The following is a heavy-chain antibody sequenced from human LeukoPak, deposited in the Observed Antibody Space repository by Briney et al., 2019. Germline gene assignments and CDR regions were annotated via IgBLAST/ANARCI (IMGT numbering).Heavy chain of an antibody. J-gene: IGHJ4*02. CDR1: GGTFSSYA. CDR2: IIPIFGTA. V-gene: IGHV1-69*13. CDR3: ARLGSSGYSLGY. D-gene: IGHD3-22*01. Sequence: SVKVSCKASGGTFSSYAISWVRQAPGQGLEWMGGIIPIFGTANYAQKFQGRVTITADESTSTAYMELSSLRSEDTAVYYCARLGSSGYSLGYWGQGTLVTVSS.